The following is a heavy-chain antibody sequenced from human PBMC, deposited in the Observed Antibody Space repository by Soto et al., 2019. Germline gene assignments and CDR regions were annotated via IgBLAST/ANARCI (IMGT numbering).Heavy chain of an antibody. J-gene: IGHJ6*02. D-gene: IGHD3-3*01. Sequence: QVQLVQSGAEVMKPGASVKVSCKTSGYTFFSYDISWVRQAPGQGLECLGWISGYNGNTNYAQKFQGRVIMTTDTSTSTAYMELRSLRSDDTAVYYCARAPLRFLEWLLGMDVWGQGTTVTVSS. V-gene: IGHV1-18*04. CDR1: GYTFFSYD. CDR2: ISGYNGNT. CDR3: ARAPLRFLEWLLGMDV.